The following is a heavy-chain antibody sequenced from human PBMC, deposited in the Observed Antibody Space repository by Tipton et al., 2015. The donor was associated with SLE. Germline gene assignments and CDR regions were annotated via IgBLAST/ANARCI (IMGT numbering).Heavy chain of an antibody. CDR1: GFMLSNHA. J-gene: IGHJ4*02. CDR2: VSYDGSSK. V-gene: IGHV3-30*03. CDR3: ARCGGPYSTDWYADY. Sequence: SLRLSCVASGFMLSNHAMHWVRQAPDKGLEWVAVVSYDGSSKYYADSVKGRFDIPRDNSKNTLSLQMHSLRPEDTAVYSCARCGGPYSTDWYADYWGQGTLVTVSS. D-gene: IGHD1-26*01.